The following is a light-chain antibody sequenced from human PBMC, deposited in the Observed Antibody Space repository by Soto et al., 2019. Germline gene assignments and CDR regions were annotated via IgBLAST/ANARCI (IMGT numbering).Light chain of an antibody. Sequence: DIQMTQSPSCLSASVGDRVTITCQASQDINNYLNWYQQKPGKAPKLLIYDASNLETGVPSRFSGSGSGTDFSLTISSLQPEDIGTYFCQHYDLLRLTFGGGTKVEIK. CDR2: DAS. J-gene: IGKJ4*01. CDR1: QDINNY. V-gene: IGKV1-33*01. CDR3: QHYDLLRLT.